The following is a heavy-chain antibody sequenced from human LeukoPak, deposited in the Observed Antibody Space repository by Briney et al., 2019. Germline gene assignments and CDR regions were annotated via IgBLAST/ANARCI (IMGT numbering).Heavy chain of an antibody. CDR1: GFTFSSYA. V-gene: IGHV3-23*01. D-gene: IGHD1-26*01. CDR3: AKVGVAGATTGYFDY. J-gene: IGHJ4*02. CDR2: FSGSGDGT. Sequence: GGSLRLSCAASGFTFSSYAMSWVRQAPGKGLEWVSAFSGSGDGTYYADSVKGRFTISRDNSKNTLYLQINSLRAEDTAVYYCAKVGVAGATTGYFDYWGQGTLVTVSS.